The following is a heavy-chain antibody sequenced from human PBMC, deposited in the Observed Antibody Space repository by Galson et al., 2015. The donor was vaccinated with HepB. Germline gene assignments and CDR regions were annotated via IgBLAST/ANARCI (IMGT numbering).Heavy chain of an antibody. CDR1: GFTFSSYS. D-gene: IGHD5-18*01. Sequence: SLRLSCAASGFTFSSYSMNWVRQAPGKGLEWVSSISSSSSYIYYADSVKGRFTISRDNAKNSLYLQMNSLRAEDTAVYYCARSWGKQLWNGDYFDYWGQGTLVTVSS. V-gene: IGHV3-21*01. J-gene: IGHJ4*02. CDR3: ARSWGKQLWNGDYFDY. CDR2: ISSSSSYI.